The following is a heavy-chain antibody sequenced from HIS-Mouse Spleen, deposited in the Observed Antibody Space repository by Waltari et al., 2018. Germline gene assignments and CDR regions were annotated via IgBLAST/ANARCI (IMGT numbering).Heavy chain of an antibody. Sequence: HVQLVGSGGGVVQPGRSLRLSCAASGFPFSSYGMHWVRQAPGKGLEWVAVISYDGSNKYYADSVKGRFTISRDNSKNTLYLQMNSLRAEDTAVYYCAKDKHHAFDYWGQGTLVTVSS. CDR1: GFPFSSYG. V-gene: IGHV3-30*18. J-gene: IGHJ4*02. CDR3: AKDKHHAFDY. CDR2: ISYDGSNK.